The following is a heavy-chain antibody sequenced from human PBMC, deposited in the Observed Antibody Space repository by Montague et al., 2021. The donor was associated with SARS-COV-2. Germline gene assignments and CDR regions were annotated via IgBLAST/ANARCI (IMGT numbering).Heavy chain of an antibody. CDR2: IHHGGST. J-gene: IGHJ6*03. V-gene: IGHV4-34*01. CDR3: ARLGDGVVPSPILGVGPYYSYYYMDV. D-gene: IGHD3-10*01. CDR1: GGSFSTYS. Sequence: SETLSLTCAVHGGSFSTYSWNWIRQPPGKGLEWIGEIHHGGSTNYNPSLKSRVTISAYTSKNQFSLKLTSVAAADTAAYCCARLGDGVVPSPILGVGPYYSYYYMDVWGKGTTVTVSS.